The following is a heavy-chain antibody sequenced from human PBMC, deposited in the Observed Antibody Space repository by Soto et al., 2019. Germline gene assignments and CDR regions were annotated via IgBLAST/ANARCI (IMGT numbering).Heavy chain of an antibody. CDR2: ISWNSGSI. Sequence: GGSLRLSCAASGFTFDDYAMHWVRQAPGKGLEWVSGISWNSGSIGYADSVKGRFTISRDNAKNSLYLQMNSLRAEDTALYYCAKDTSASGFWSGWGYYYYYYMDVWGKGTTVTVSS. CDR3: AKDTSASGFWSGWGYYYYYYMDV. J-gene: IGHJ6*03. CDR1: GFTFDDYA. V-gene: IGHV3-9*01. D-gene: IGHD3-3*01.